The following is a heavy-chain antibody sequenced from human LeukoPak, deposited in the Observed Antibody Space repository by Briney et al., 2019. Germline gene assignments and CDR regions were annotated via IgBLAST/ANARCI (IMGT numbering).Heavy chain of an antibody. CDR2: ISYDGSNK. D-gene: IGHD3-22*01. CDR1: GFTFSSYA. Sequence: GGSLRLSCAASGFTFSSYAMHWVRQAPGKGLEWVAVISYDGSNKYYADSVKGRFTISRDNSKNTLYLQMNSLRAEDTAVYYCARSNYYYDSSGSPGDWGQGTLVTVSS. V-gene: IGHV3-30*14. CDR3: ARSNYYYDSSGSPGD. J-gene: IGHJ4*02.